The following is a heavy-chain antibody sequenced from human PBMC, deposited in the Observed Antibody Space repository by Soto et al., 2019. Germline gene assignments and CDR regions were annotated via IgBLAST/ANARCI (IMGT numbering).Heavy chain of an antibody. V-gene: IGHV4-30-4*01. CDR3: ARGEDCSSTSSRYYYYYGMDV. Sequence: SETLSLTCTVSGGSISSGDYYWGWIRQPPGKGLEWIGYIYYSGSTYYNPSLKSRVTISVDTSKNQFSLKLSSVTAADTAVYYCARGEDCSSTSSRYYYYYGMDVWGQGTTVTVSS. J-gene: IGHJ6*02. CDR1: GGSISSGDYY. D-gene: IGHD2-2*01. CDR2: IYYSGST.